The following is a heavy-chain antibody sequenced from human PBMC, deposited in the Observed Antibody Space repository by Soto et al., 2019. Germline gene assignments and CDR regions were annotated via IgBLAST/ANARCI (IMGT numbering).Heavy chain of an antibody. Sequence: QITLKESGPTLVKPTQTLTLTCTFSGLSLSTSGVGVGWIRQPPGKALEWLALMYWGDDKRYSPSLKSRLTITEDNSKNQVVLTMTNMDPVDTTTYYCAHTAATGAYWASFDLWGQLTLITVSS. J-gene: IGHJ4*02. CDR3: AHTAATGAYWASFDL. D-gene: IGHD2-8*02. CDR1: GLSLSTSGVG. CDR2: MYWGDDK. V-gene: IGHV2-5*02.